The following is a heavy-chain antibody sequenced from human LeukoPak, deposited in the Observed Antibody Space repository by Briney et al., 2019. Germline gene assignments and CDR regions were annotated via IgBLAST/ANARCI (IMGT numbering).Heavy chain of an antibody. J-gene: IGHJ5*02. CDR1: GFTFSSYA. CDR2: ISGSGGST. D-gene: IGHD5-24*01. CDR3: AKKEMATRMVKGSRQYNWFDT. V-gene: IGHV3-23*01. Sequence: GGSLRLSCAASGFTFSSYAMSWVRQAPGKGLEWFSAISGSGGSTYYADSVEGRFTISRDNSKNTLYLQMNSLRAEDTAVYYCAKKEMATRMVKGSRQYNWFDTWGQGTLVTVSS.